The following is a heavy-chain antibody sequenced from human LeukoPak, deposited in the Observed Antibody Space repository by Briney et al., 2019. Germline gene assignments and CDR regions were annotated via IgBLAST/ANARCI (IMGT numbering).Heavy chain of an antibody. CDR1: GFTVSSNY. Sequence: GGSQRLSCAASGFTVSSNYMSWVRQAPGKGLEWVSVIYSGGSTYYADSVKGRFTISRDNSKNTLYLQMNSLRAEDTAVYYCARDLRGTTVVTYEAFDIWGQGTMVTVSS. V-gene: IGHV3-53*01. J-gene: IGHJ3*02. CDR3: ARDLRGTTVVTYEAFDI. D-gene: IGHD4-23*01. CDR2: IYSGGST.